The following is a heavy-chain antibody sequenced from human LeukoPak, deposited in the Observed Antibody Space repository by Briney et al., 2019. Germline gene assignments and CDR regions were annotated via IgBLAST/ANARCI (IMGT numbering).Heavy chain of an antibody. D-gene: IGHD3-10*01. J-gene: IGHJ4*02. CDR2: INHRGST. CDR1: GGSFSGHY. Sequence: PSETLSLTCAVYGGSFSGHYGSWIRQPPGKGLEWIGEINHRGSTNYHPSLKSRVTISGDTSKNQFSLKLSSVTAADTAVYYCVGYYYGSGSYHNYPNFDYWGQGTLVTVSP. CDR3: VGYYYGSGSYHNYPNFDY. V-gene: IGHV4-34*01.